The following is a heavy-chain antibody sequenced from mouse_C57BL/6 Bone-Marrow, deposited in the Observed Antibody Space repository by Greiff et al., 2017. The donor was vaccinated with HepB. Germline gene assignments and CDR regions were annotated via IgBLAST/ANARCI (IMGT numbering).Heavy chain of an antibody. CDR2: LYPGDGDT. CDR3: ARWGPYYSNLGY. CDR1: GYAFSSSW. Sequence: QVQLQQSGPELVKPGASVKISCKASGYAFSSSWMNWVKQRPGKGLEWIGRLYPGDGDTNYNGKFKGKATLTADKASSTAYMQLSSLTSEDSAVYFCARWGPYYSNLGYWGQGTTLTVSS. V-gene: IGHV1-82*01. J-gene: IGHJ2*01. D-gene: IGHD2-5*01.